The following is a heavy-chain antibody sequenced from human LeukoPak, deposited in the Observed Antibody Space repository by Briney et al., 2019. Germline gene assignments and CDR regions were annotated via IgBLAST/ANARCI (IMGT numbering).Heavy chain of an antibody. Sequence: SETLSLTCTVSGGSINNFFWNWVRQSPGKGLEWIGYVDHSGNTNYKPSLKSRVTMSVDTSKNQFSLKLNSVTAADTAVYYCARVSSSWYQDWYFDLWGRGTLVTVSS. D-gene: IGHD6-13*01. V-gene: IGHV4-59*12. J-gene: IGHJ2*01. CDR2: VDHSGNT. CDR1: GGSINNFF. CDR3: ARVSSSWYQDWYFDL.